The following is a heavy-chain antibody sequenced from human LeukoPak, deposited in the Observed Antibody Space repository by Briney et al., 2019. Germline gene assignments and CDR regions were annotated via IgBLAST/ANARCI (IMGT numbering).Heavy chain of an antibody. CDR3: ARLPGYGGYFDY. V-gene: IGHV4-39*01. CDR2: VYYTGST. CDR1: GGSISTSSDY. D-gene: IGHD5-12*01. Sequence: SETLSLTCTVSGGSISTSSDYWAWIRQPPGMGLEWIGSVYYTGSTYYNPSLKSRVTLSVDTSKNQFSLKVNSMTAADTAVYYCARLPGYGGYFDYWGQGSLVTVSS. J-gene: IGHJ4*02.